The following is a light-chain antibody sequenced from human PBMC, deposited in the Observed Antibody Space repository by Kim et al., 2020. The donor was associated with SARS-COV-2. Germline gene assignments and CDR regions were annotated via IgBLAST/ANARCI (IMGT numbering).Light chain of an antibody. Sequence: VSPGGRATLSCGASQSVRNDLAWYQQRPGQAPRLLVYGGSTRATGVPLRISGSGSGTHFTLIVSSLQPEDSGVYYCQQYNSWPLTFGGGTKVDIK. CDR1: QSVRND. CDR2: GGS. V-gene: IGKV3-15*01. J-gene: IGKJ4*01. CDR3: QQYNSWPLT.